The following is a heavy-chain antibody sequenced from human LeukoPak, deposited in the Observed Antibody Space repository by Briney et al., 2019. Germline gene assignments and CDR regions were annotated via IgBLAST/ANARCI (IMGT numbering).Heavy chain of an antibody. D-gene: IGHD6-19*01. CDR1: GFTFSSYE. J-gene: IGHJ4*02. V-gene: IGHV3-48*03. CDR3: ATQYSSDSFDY. CDR2: ISSSGSTI. Sequence: GSLRLSCAASGFTFSSYEMNWVRQAPGKGLEWVSYISSSGSTIYYAGSVKGRFTISRDNAKNSLYLQMNSLRAEDTAVYYCATQYSSDSFDYWGQGTLVTVSS.